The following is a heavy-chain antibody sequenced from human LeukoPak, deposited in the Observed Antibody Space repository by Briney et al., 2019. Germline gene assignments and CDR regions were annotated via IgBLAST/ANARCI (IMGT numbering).Heavy chain of an antibody. CDR3: ARGRIGPDY. J-gene: IGHJ4*02. D-gene: IGHD3/OR15-3a*01. CDR2: ISGSGVST. V-gene: IGHV3-23*01. CDR1: GFTFSSYA. Sequence: PGGSLRLSCAASGFTFSSYAMSWVRQAPGKGLEWVSGISGSGVSTYYADSVKGRFTISRDNSKNTLYMQMNSLRVEDTAVYYCARGRIGPDYWGQGTLLTVSS.